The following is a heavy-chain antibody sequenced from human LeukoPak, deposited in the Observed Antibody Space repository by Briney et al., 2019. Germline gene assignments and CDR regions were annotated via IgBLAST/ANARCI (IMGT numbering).Heavy chain of an antibody. V-gene: IGHV1-18*01. Sequence: ASVRVSCKASGYTFTSYGMSWVRQAPGQGLEWMGWVSAYNGNTNYAQKLQGRVTMTTDTSTSTAYMELRSLRSDDTAVYYCARRSGSYYYYYYMDVWGKGTTVTVSS. J-gene: IGHJ6*03. D-gene: IGHD1-26*01. CDR2: VSAYNGNT. CDR3: ARRSGSYYYYYYMDV. CDR1: GYTFTSYG.